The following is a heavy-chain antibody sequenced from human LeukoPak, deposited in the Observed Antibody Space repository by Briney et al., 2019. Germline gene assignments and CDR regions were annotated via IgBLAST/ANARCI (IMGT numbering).Heavy chain of an antibody. J-gene: IGHJ4*02. D-gene: IGHD4/OR15-4a*01. CDR3: AREDSGGNSFDY. Sequence: GGSLRLSCAASGFTLSDYYVSWIRQAPGRGLEWVAFISNSGFTTYYADSVKGRFTVSRDNAKDSVSLQMDSLRADDTARYYCAREDSGGNSFDYWGQGAQVTVS. CDR2: ISNSGFTT. CDR1: GFTLSDYY. V-gene: IGHV3-11*01.